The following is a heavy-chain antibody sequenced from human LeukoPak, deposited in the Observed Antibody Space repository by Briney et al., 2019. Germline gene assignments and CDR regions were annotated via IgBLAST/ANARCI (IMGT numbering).Heavy chain of an antibody. D-gene: IGHD6-19*01. V-gene: IGHV1-18*01. Sequence: ASVKVSCKASGYTFTSYGISWVRQAPGQGLEWMGWTSAYNGNTNYAQKLQGRVTMTTDTSTSTAYMELRSLRSDDTAVYYCARDLGGAGIAVAGLRNYWGQGTLVTVSS. CDR2: TSAYNGNT. CDR3: ARDLGGAGIAVAGLRNY. CDR1: GYTFTSYG. J-gene: IGHJ4*02.